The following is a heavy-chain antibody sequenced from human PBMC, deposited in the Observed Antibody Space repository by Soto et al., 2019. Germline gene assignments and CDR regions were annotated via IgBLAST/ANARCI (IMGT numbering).Heavy chain of an antibody. Sequence: SDTLSLNCAINSASFCGYYWPWIRQPPGTGLEGIGEINHSGSTNYNPSLKSRATISVDTSKNQFSLKLTSVTDADTAVYYCSLGYYEGDAFDIWGQGTMVS. J-gene: IGHJ3*02. V-gene: IGHV4-34*01. CDR3: SLGYYEGDAFDI. D-gene: IGHD3-22*01. CDR1: SASFCGYY. CDR2: INHSGST.